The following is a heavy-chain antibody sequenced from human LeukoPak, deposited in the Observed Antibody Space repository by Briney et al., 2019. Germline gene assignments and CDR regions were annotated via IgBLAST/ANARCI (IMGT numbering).Heavy chain of an antibody. CDR3: ARDLWVVVPADTLDY. D-gene: IGHD2-2*01. J-gene: IGHJ4*02. CDR2: ISYDGSNK. Sequence: QPGRSLRLSCAASGFTFSSYAMHWVRQAPGKGLEWVAVISYDGSNKYYADSVKVRFTISIFNSKNTLYLQMNSLRAEDTAVYYCARDLWVVVPADTLDYWGQGTLVTVSS. V-gene: IGHV3-30-3*01. CDR1: GFTFSSYA.